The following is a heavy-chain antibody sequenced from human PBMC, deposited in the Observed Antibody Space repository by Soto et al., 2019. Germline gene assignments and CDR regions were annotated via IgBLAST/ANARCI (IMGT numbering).Heavy chain of an antibody. Sequence: EVQLVESGGGLIRPGGSLRLFCAASGFTVNFNYMSWVRQAPGKGLEWVSSIYSGGSTHYADSVKGRFTISRDDSKNTVSLQMNSLRAEDTAVYYCARDRMFYGMDVW. CDR2: IYSGGST. V-gene: IGHV3-53*01. D-gene: IGHD3-10*02. CDR1: GFTVNFNY. J-gene: IGHJ6*01. CDR3: ARDRMFYGMDV.